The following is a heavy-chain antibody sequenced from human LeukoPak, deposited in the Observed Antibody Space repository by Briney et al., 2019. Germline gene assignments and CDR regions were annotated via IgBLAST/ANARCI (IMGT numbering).Heavy chain of an antibody. V-gene: IGHV5-51*01. Sequence: GDSLKISCKGSGYSFTSHYIGWLRQMPGKGLEWMGFIFPRDSRTTYSPSFQGQVTFSVDESISTAYLQWSSLKASDTAMYYCARRISNIFDWFDSWGQGTQVIVSS. CDR3: ARRISNIFDWFDS. D-gene: IGHD3-3*01. CDR1: GYSFTSHY. J-gene: IGHJ5*01. CDR2: IFPRDSRT.